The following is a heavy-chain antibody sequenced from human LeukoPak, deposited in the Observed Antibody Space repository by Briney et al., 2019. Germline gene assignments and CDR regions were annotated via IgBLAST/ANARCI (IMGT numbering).Heavy chain of an antibody. D-gene: IGHD6-19*01. CDR1: GFTFSNAW. V-gene: IGHV3-15*01. J-gene: IGHJ6*02. CDR2: IKSKTDGGTT. Sequence: PGGSLRLSCVASGFTFSNAWMSWVRQAPGKGLEWVGRIKSKTDGGTTDYAAPVKGRFTISRDDSKNTLYLQMNSLKTEDTAVYYCTTEARSRYSSGWYGRYYYYYGMDVWGQGTTVTVSS. CDR3: TTEARSRYSSGWYGRYYYYYGMDV.